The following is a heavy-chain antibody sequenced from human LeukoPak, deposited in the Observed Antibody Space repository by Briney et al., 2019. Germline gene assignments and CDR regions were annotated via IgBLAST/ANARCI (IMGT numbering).Heavy chain of an antibody. J-gene: IGHJ4*02. CDR3: ARSDYGFHHFDY. D-gene: IGHD4-17*01. CDR1: GGSFSGYY. V-gene: IGHV4-34*01. CDR2: INHSGST. Sequence: PSETLSLTCAVYGGSFSGYYWSWIRQPPGKGLEWIGEINHSGSTNYNPSLKSRVTISVDTSRNQFSLKLSSVTAADTAVYYCARSDYGFHHFDYWGQGTLVTVSS.